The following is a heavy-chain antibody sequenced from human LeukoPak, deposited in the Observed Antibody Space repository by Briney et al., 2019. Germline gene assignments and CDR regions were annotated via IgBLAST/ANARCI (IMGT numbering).Heavy chain of an antibody. V-gene: IGHV1-8*01. Sequence: EASVKVSCKASTYTFTNYDINWLRQATGQRLEWMGWMNPYNGNTGYAQKFQGRVTTTRNASINTAYMELGSLRSEDTAVYFCARGGPKCGGDCFDYWGQGTLVTVSS. CDR1: TYTFTNYD. CDR3: ARGGPKCGGDCFDY. CDR2: MNPYNGNT. D-gene: IGHD2-21*01. J-gene: IGHJ4*02.